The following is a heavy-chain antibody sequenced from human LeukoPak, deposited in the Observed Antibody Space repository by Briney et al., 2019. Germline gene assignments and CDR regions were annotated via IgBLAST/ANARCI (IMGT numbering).Heavy chain of an antibody. Sequence: EGSLRLSCAASGFTFSSYDMSWVRQAPGEGLQWVSAISGSGGSTFNADSVKRRFTISRDNSKNTLYLQMNSLRAEDTAVYYCAKDHYGDYFSTGAFDIWGQGTMVIVSS. CDR2: ISGSGGST. D-gene: IGHD4-17*01. CDR1: GFTFSSYD. J-gene: IGHJ3*02. CDR3: AKDHYGDYFSTGAFDI. V-gene: IGHV3-23*01.